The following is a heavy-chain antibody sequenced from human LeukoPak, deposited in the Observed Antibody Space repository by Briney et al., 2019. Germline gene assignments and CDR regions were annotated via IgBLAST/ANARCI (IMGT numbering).Heavy chain of an antibody. CDR3: ATAGDYYYYGMDV. D-gene: IGHD6-13*01. V-gene: IGHV5-51*01. CDR2: IYPGDSDT. Sequence: GESLKISCKGSGYSFTSYWIGWVRQLPGKGLEWMGIIYPGDSDTRYSPSFQGQVTISADKSISTAYLRWSSLKASDTAMYYCATAGDYYYYGMDVWGQGTTVTVSS. CDR1: GYSFTSYW. J-gene: IGHJ6*02.